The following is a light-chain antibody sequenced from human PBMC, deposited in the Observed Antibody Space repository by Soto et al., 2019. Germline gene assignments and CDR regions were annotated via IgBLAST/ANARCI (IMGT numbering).Light chain of an antibody. Sequence: EIVMTQYPAPLSVSPGERATLSCRASQSVSSNLAWYQQKPGQAPRLLIYGASTRDTGIPARFSSSGSGTEFTLTISSLQSEDFAVYYCQQYNNWPPLTFGQGTKVEIK. CDR3: QQYNNWPPLT. CDR1: QSVSSN. J-gene: IGKJ1*01. V-gene: IGKV3-15*01. CDR2: GAS.